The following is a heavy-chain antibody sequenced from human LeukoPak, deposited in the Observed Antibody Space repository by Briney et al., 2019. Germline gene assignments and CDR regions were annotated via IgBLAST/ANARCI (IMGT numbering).Heavy chain of an antibody. CDR3: ARAYCSSTSCYRWFDP. D-gene: IGHD2-2*01. Sequence: ASVKVSCKASGYTFTSYGISWVRQAPGQGLEWMGWISAYNGNTNYAQKLQGRVTMTTDTSTSTAYMELRSLRSDDTAMYYCARAYCSSTSCYRWFDPWGQGTLVTVSS. V-gene: IGHV1-18*01. CDR2: ISAYNGNT. J-gene: IGHJ5*02. CDR1: GYTFTSYG.